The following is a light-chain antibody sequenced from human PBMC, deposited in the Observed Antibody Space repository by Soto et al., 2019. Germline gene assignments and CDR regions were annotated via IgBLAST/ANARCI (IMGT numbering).Light chain of an antibody. J-gene: IGLJ3*02. CDR3: SSYTSSNTWL. CDR1: TRDVGGFNY. V-gene: IGLV2-14*01. Sequence: QSALTQPASVSGSPGQAITISCTGTTRDVGGFNYVSWYQHHPGKAPKLMIYEVINRPSGVSDRFSGSKSGDTASLTISGLQAEDEADYYCSSYTSSNTWLFGGGTKLTVL. CDR2: EVI.